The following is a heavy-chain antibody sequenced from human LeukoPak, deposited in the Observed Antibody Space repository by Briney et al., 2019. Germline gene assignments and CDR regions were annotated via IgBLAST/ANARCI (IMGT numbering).Heavy chain of an antibody. V-gene: IGHV3-23*01. CDR2: ISGSGGST. CDR3: AKDIETFTIFGLDV. CDR1: GSTFSSYA. J-gene: IGHJ6*02. D-gene: IGHD3-3*01. Sequence: PGGSLRLSCAASGSTFSSYAMSWVRQAPGKGLEWVSAISGSGGSTYYADSVKGRFTISRDNSKNTLYLQMNSLRAEDTAVYYCAKDIETFTIFGLDVWGQGTTVTVSS.